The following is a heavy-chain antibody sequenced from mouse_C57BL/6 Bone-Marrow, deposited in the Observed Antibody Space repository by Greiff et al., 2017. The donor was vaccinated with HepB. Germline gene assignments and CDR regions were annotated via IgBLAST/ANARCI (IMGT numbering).Heavy chain of an antibody. CDR3: ARDRDYGSTLFDY. D-gene: IGHD1-1*01. J-gene: IGHJ2*01. V-gene: IGHV5-6-3*01. CDR1: GFTFSSYG. Sequence: EVKLVASGGGLVQPGGSLKLSCAASGFTFSSYGMSWVRQTPDKRLELVATINRNGGSTYYPDSVKGRFTISRDNAKNTLYLQMSSLKSEDTAMYYCARDRDYGSTLFDYWGQGTTLTVSS. CDR2: INRNGGST.